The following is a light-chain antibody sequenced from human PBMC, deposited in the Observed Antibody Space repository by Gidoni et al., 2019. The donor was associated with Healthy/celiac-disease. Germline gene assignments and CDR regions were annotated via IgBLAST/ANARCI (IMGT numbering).Light chain of an antibody. V-gene: IGKV3-15*01. J-gene: IGKJ1*01. CDR1: QSVSSN. Sequence: EIVRTHAPATLSVSPGERATHSCRASQSVSSNLAWYQQKPGQAPRLLIYGASTRATGIPARFSGSGSGTEFTLTISSLQSEDFAVYYCQQYNNWPWTFGQGTKVEIK. CDR3: QQYNNWPWT. CDR2: GAS.